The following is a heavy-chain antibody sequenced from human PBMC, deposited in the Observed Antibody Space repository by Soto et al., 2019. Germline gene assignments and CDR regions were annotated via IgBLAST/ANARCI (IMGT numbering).Heavy chain of an antibody. CDR2: IKNKNDGGTT. V-gene: IGHV3-15*07. Sequence: EVKLVESGGGLVKPGGSLTLSCAASGFSFKNAWMNWVRQAPGKGLEWVSRIKNKNDGGTTDYAAFVKGRFTISRDASENTLYLHMNGLKTEDTGVYFCTGLWFGEIYNYWGQGSLVTVSS. D-gene: IGHD3-10*01. CDR3: TGLWFGEIYNY. CDR1: GFSFKNAW. J-gene: IGHJ4*01.